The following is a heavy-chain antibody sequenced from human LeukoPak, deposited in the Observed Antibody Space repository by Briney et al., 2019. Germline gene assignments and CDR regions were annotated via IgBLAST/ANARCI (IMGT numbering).Heavy chain of an antibody. CDR1: GYTFTSYY. V-gene: IGHV1-46*01. CDR2: INPSGGST. D-gene: IGHD3-22*01. CDR3: ARATRAYYYDSSGYWPYFDY. Sequence: GASVKVSCKASGYTFTSYYMHWVRQAPGQGLEWMGIINPSGGSTSYAQKFQGRVTMTRDMSRSTVYMELSSLRSEDTAVYYCARATRAYYYDSSGYWPYFDYWGQGTLVTVSS. J-gene: IGHJ4*02.